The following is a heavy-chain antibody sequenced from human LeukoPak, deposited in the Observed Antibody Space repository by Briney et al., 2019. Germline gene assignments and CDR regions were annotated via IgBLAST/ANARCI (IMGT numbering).Heavy chain of an antibody. CDR2: ISGGTT. Sequence: GGSLRLSCTASGFTFVDYLMSWFRQAPGKGLEWIGFISGGTTEYAASVKGRFTISRDDSTSIAHLQMNSLTTEDTAVYYCSRGSGWLSVYWGQGTLVTVSS. D-gene: IGHD6-19*01. V-gene: IGHV3-49*03. CDR1: GFTFVDYL. CDR3: SRGSGWLSVY. J-gene: IGHJ4*02.